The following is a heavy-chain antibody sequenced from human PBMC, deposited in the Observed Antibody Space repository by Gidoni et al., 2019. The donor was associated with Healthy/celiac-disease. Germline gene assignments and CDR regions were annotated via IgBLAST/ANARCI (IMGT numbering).Heavy chain of an antibody. CDR3: ARGGWELYDAFDI. CDR1: GGSFSGYY. CDR2: INHSGST. V-gene: IGHV4-34*01. Sequence: QVQLQQWGAGLLKPSETLSLTCAVYGGSFSGYYWSWIRPPPGKGLEWIGEINHSGSTNYNPSLKSRVTISVDTAKNQFSLKLSSVTAADTAVYYCARGGWELYDAFDIWGQGTMVTVSS. J-gene: IGHJ3*02. D-gene: IGHD1-26*01.